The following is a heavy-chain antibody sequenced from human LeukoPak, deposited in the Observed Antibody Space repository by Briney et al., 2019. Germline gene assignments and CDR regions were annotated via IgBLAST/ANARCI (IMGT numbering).Heavy chain of an antibody. J-gene: IGHJ3*02. CDR2: IYYSGST. CDR3: ARVFGVIDAFDI. CDR1: GGSISSYY. D-gene: IGHD3-3*01. Sequence: SETLSLTCTVSGGSISSYYWSWIRQPPGKGLEWIGYIYYSGSTNYNPSLKSRVTISVDTSKNQFSRKLSSVTAADTAVYYCARVFGVIDAFDIWGQGTMVTVSS. V-gene: IGHV4-59*01.